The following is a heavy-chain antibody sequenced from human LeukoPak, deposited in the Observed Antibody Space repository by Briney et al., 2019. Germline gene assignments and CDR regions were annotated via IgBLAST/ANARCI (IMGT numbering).Heavy chain of an antibody. D-gene: IGHD1-1*01. CDR3: AIGQTGNFDY. V-gene: IGHV3-30*04. CDR1: GFTFSSYT. J-gene: IGHJ4*02. Sequence: PGRSLRLSCAASGFTFSSYTIHWVRQAPGKGLEWVAVISYDGSKTYYADSVKGRFTISRDDSKNTLYLQMNSLRAEDTAVYYCAIGQTGNFDYWGQGTLVTASS. CDR2: ISYDGSKT.